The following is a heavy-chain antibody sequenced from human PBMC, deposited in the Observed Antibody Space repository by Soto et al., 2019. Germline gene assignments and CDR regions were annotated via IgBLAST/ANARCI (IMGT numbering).Heavy chain of an antibody. D-gene: IGHD2-21*02. Sequence: PSETLSLTCCVSGGSIKNTNYHWGWIRQPPGKGLEWIGTLYYRGATDYNPSLKTRVTISVDTSKNLLSLNLSSVTAADTAVYYCFGVMAATLDYWGQGTLVTVSS. CDR2: LYYRGAT. V-gene: IGHV4-39*01. CDR3: FGVMAATLDY. J-gene: IGHJ4*01. CDR1: GGSIKNTNYH.